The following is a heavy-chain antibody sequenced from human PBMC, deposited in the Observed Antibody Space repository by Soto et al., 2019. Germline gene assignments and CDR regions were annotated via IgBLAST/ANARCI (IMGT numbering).Heavy chain of an antibody. CDR2: IWYDGSNK. CDR3: AREGVAAAIFDY. Sequence: GGSLRLSCAASGFTFSSYGMHWVRQAPGKGLEWVAVIWYDGSNKYYADSVKGRFTISRDNSKNTLYLQMNSLRAEDTAVYYCAREGVAAAIFDYWGQGTLVTVSS. D-gene: IGHD6-13*01. V-gene: IGHV3-33*01. J-gene: IGHJ4*02. CDR1: GFTFSSYG.